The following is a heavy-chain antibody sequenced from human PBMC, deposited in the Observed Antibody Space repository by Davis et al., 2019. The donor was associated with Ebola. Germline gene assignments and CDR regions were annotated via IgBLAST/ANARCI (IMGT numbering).Heavy chain of an antibody. CDR1: GYTFTSYG. CDR3: ARDHDYGDLRPVYFDY. V-gene: IGHV1-18*01. CDR2: ISAYNGNT. J-gene: IGHJ4*02. D-gene: IGHD4-17*01. Sequence: ASVKVSCKASGYTFTSYGISWVRQAPGQGLEWMGWISAYNGNTNYAQKLQGRVTMTTDTSTSTAYMELRSLRSDDTAVYYCARDHDYGDLRPVYFDYWGQGTLVTVSS.